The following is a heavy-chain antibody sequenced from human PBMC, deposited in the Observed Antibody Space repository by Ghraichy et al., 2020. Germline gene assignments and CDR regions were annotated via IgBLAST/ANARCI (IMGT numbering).Heavy chain of an antibody. CDR2: IYSGGST. Sequence: GGSLRLSCAASGFTVSSNYMSWVRQAPGKGLEWVSVIYSGGSTYYADSVKGRFTISRDNSKNTLYLQMNSLRAEDTAVYYCARDKPRVVWFGELLELISGDYYGMDVWGQGTTVTVSS. V-gene: IGHV3-66*01. D-gene: IGHD3-10*01. J-gene: IGHJ6*02. CDR3: ARDKPRVVWFGELLELISGDYYGMDV. CDR1: GFTVSSNY.